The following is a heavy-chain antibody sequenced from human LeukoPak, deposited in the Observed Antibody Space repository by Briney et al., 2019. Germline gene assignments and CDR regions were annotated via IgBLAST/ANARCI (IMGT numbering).Heavy chain of an antibody. J-gene: IGHJ4*02. D-gene: IGHD1-14*01. CDR1: GGSISSYY. Sequence: SETLSLTCTVSGGSISSYYWSWIRQPPGKGLEWIGYIYYSGSTNYNPSLKSRVTISVDTSKNQFSLKLSSVTAADTAVHYCARGETEGYYFDYWGQGTLVTVSS. CDR3: ARGETEGYYFDY. V-gene: IGHV4-59*01. CDR2: IYYSGST.